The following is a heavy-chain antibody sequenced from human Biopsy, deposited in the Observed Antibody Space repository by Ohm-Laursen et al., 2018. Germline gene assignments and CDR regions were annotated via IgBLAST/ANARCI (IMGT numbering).Heavy chain of an antibody. Sequence: ATVKISCKSSGYSFTSYGISWVRQAPGEGLEWMGRISGYNGNTNYAQKFQGRVTMTADTSTSTVYMEVRGLRSDDTAVYYCARVTLPLYLDYWGQGTRVSVSS. CDR3: ARVTLPLYLDY. V-gene: IGHV1-18*01. J-gene: IGHJ4*02. D-gene: IGHD5/OR15-5a*01. CDR1: GYSFTSYG. CDR2: ISGYNGNT.